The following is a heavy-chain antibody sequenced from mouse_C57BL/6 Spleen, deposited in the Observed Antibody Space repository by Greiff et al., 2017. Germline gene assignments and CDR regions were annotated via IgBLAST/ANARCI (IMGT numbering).Heavy chain of an antibody. CDR1: GFTFSSYA. CDR2: ISDGGSYT. Sequence: DVKLVESGGGLVKPGGSLKLSCAASGFTFSSYAMSWVRQTPEKRLEWVATISDGGSYTYYPDNVKGRFTISRDNAKNNLYLQMSHLKSEDTAMYYCARGGSGYEDYWGQGTSVTVSS. V-gene: IGHV5-4*03. D-gene: IGHD3-1*01. J-gene: IGHJ4*01. CDR3: ARGGSGYEDY.